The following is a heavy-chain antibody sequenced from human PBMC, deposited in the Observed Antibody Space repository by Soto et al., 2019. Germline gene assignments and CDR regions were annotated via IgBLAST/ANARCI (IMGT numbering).Heavy chain of an antibody. Sequence: QLQLQESGPGLVKPSETLSLTCTVSGGSISSSSYYWGWIRQPPGKGLEWIGSIYYSGSTYYNPSLKSRVTISVDTSKIRFSLKLSSVTAADTSVYYCARHTPAISISDHWGQGTLVTVSS. CDR3: ARHTPAISISDH. D-gene: IGHD2-15*01. V-gene: IGHV4-39*01. CDR1: GGSISSSSYY. J-gene: IGHJ4*02. CDR2: IYYSGST.